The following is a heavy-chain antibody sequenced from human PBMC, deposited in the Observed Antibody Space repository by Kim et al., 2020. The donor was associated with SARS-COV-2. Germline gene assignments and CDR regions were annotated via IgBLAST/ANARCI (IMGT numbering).Heavy chain of an antibody. CDR1: GFTFSSYA. Sequence: GGSLRLSCAASGFTFSSYAMSWVRQAPGKGLEWVSAISGSGGSTYYADSVKGRFTISRDNSKNTLYLQMNSLRAEDTAVYYCAKDPEMATIIYYFDYWGQGTLVTVSS. CDR3: AKDPEMATIIYYFDY. J-gene: IGHJ4*02. CDR2: ISGSGGST. V-gene: IGHV3-23*01. D-gene: IGHD5-12*01.